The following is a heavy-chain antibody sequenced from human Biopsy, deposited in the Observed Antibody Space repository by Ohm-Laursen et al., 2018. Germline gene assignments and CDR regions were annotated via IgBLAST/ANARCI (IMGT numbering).Heavy chain of an antibody. CDR2: DYYTGST. V-gene: IGHV4-59*01. J-gene: IGHJ2*01. D-gene: IGHD3-22*01. CDR3: ARDRGYYSDRTVPGYFDL. Sequence: GTLSLTCTVSGDSISSYYWSWIRQPPGKGLQWIGYDYYTGSTDYNPSLQSRVTISVDTSKNHFSLRLRSLTPADTAIYYCARDRGYYSDRTVPGYFDLWGRGTLVTVSS. CDR1: GDSISSYY.